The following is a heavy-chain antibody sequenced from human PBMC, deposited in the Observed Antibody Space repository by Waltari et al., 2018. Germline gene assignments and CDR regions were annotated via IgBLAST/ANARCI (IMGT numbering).Heavy chain of an antibody. D-gene: IGHD6-6*01. CDR3: ARRGGNIAARP. CDR1: GGSFSGYY. Sequence: QVQLQQWGAGLLKPSETLSLTCAVYGGSFSGYYWTWIRQPPGKGLEWIGEINHSGSTNYNPSLKSRVTISVDTSKNQFSLKLSSVTAADTAVYYCARRGGNIAARPWGQGTLVTVSS. J-gene: IGHJ5*02. V-gene: IGHV4-34*01. CDR2: INHSGST.